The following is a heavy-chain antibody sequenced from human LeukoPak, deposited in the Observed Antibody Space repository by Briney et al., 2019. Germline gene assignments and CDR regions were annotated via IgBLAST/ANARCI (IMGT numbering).Heavy chain of an antibody. D-gene: IGHD5-18*01. Sequence: GASVKVSCKASGCTFTDYYMYWVRQAPGQGLEWMGWINPNSGGTNYAQKFQGRVTMTRDTSISTAYMELSRLRSDDTAVYYCARDGTSVMVDFDYWGQGTLVTVSS. CDR3: ARDGTSVMVDFDY. J-gene: IGHJ4*02. V-gene: IGHV1-2*02. CDR2: INPNSGGT. CDR1: GCTFTDYY.